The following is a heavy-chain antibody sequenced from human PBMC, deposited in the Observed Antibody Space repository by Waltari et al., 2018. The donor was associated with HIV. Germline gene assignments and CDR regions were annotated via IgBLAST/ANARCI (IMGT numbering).Heavy chain of an antibody. Sequence: QVQLQESGPGLVKPSATLSLICNVSGGPVSSCHWSWIRQTPGKGLEWIGNIFHTGSSNLNPSLQGRVTIFIDTSKNQFFLRLISVTAADTALYYCARGGTIFGVAGLDCWGPGTMVTVSS. J-gene: IGHJ4*02. CDR2: IFHTGSS. CDR1: GGPVSSCH. V-gene: IGHV4-59*02. D-gene: IGHD3-3*01. CDR3: ARGGTIFGVAGLDC.